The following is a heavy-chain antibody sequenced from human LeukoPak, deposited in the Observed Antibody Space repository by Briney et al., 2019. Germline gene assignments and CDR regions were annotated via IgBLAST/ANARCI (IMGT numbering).Heavy chain of an antibody. CDR1: GYTFTSYD. Sequence: ASVKVSCKASGYTFTSYDINWVRQATGQGLEWMGWMNPNSGNTGYAQKFQGRVTMTRNTSISTAYMELSSLRSEDTAVYYCARASYYDFWSGYFANYHYYGMDVWGQGTTVTVSS. D-gene: IGHD3-3*01. CDR2: MNPNSGNT. J-gene: IGHJ6*02. CDR3: ARASYYDFWSGYFANYHYYGMDV. V-gene: IGHV1-8*01.